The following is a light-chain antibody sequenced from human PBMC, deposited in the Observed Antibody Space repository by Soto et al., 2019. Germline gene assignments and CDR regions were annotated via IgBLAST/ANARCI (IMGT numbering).Light chain of an antibody. Sequence: DIVMTQSPDSLAVSLGERATINCKSSQSLLAKSYNKNDLAWYQQKPGQPLKLLIHWASTRESGVPDRFSGSGSWTDFTLTISSLQAEDVAVYYCQQYYSLPRTFGGGTKVEIK. CDR2: WAS. CDR1: QSLLAKSYNKND. CDR3: QQYYSLPRT. V-gene: IGKV4-1*01. J-gene: IGKJ4*01.